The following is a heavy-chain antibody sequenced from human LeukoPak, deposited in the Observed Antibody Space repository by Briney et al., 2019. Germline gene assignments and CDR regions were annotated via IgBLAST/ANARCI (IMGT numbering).Heavy chain of an antibody. CDR1: GFTFNSYS. D-gene: IGHD6-19*01. CDR3: ARHRQGWLGWFDP. V-gene: IGHV3-21*01. CDR2: ISSSSSYI. Sequence: GSLRLFCAASGFTFNSYSINWVRQAPGKGLEWVSSISSSSSYIYYADSVKGRFTISRDNAKNSLYLQMNSLRAEDTAVYYCARHRQGWLGWFDPWGQGTLVTVSS. J-gene: IGHJ5*02.